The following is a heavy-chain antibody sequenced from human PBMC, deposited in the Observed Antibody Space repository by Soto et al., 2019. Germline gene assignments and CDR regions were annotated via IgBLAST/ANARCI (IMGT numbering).Heavy chain of an antibody. CDR2: IIPIFGTA. CDR1: GGTFSSYA. D-gene: IGHD3-22*01. J-gene: IGHJ3*02. CDR3: ARGIRERGEDDYYDSSGYYGAFDI. V-gene: IGHV1-69*01. Sequence: QVQLVQSGAEVKKPGSSVKVSCKASGGTFSSYAISWVRQAPGQGLEWMGGIIPIFGTANYAQKFQGRVTITADESTSTDYMELSSLRSEDTAVYYCARGIRERGEDDYYDSSGYYGAFDIWGQGTMVTVSS.